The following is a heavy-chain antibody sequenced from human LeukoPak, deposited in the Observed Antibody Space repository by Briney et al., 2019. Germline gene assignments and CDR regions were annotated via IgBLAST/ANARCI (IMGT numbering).Heavy chain of an antibody. CDR2: ISYDGSNK. D-gene: IGHD3-9*01. CDR3: ARDPRYDILTGYYTYFDY. V-gene: IGHV3-30*04. J-gene: IGHJ4*02. CDR1: GFTFSSYA. Sequence: GGSLRLSCAASGFTFSSYAMHWVRQAPGKGLEWVAVISYDGSNKYYADSVKGRFTISRDNSKNTLYLQMNSLRAEDTAVYSCARDPRYDILTGYYTYFDYWGQGTLVTVSS.